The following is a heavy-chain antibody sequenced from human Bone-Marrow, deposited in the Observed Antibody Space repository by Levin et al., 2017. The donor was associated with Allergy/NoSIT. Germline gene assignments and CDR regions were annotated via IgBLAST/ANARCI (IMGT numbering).Heavy chain of an antibody. V-gene: IGHV3-23*01. D-gene: IGHD5-18*01. CDR3: AKKDGDLIQLWLRMLYGFDY. Sequence: GGSLRLSCAASGFTLSSYAMSWVRQAPGKGLEWVSAISGGGGSTYYADSVKGRFTISRDNSKNTLYLQPNSLRAEDTAVYYCAKKDGDLIQLWLRMLYGFDYWGQGTLVTVSS. CDR2: ISGGGGST. J-gene: IGHJ4*02. CDR1: GFTLSSYA.